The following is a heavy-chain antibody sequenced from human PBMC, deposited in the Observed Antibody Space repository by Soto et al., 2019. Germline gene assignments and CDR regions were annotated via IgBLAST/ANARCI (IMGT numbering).Heavy chain of an antibody. Sequence: PSETLSLTCTVSGDAISDYYWTWIRQPAGKGLEWIGRVYVSGSTTYNPSLQGRVTISLDTSKNQFSLRLTSLTAADTAIYYCARDSARVGISDFWGRGTQVTVSS. D-gene: IGHD5-18*01. J-gene: IGHJ4*02. CDR1: GDAISDYY. CDR2: VYVSGST. CDR3: ARDSARVGISDF. V-gene: IGHV4-4*07.